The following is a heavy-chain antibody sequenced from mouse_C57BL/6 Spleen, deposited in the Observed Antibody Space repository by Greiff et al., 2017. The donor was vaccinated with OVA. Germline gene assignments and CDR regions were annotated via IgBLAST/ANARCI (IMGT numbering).Heavy chain of an antibody. CDR3: ARGDGSSYWYFDV. D-gene: IGHD1-1*01. Sequence: EVNVVESGGDLVKPGGSLKLSCAASGFTFSSYGMSWVRQTPDKRLEWVATISSGGSYTYYPDSVKGRFTISRDNAKNTLYLQMSSLKSEDTAMYYCARGDGSSYWYFDVWGTGTTVTVSS. CDR1: GFTFSSYG. J-gene: IGHJ1*03. CDR2: ISSGGSYT. V-gene: IGHV5-6*01.